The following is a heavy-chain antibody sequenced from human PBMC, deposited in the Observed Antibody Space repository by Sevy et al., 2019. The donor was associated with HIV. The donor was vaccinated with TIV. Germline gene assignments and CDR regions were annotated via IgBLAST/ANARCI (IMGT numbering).Heavy chain of an antibody. V-gene: IGHV3-53*01. CDR3: ARDRVDHGMDV. CDR2: IYSGGST. J-gene: IGHJ6*02. Sequence: GGSLRLSCAASGFTVSNNYMTWVRQAPGKGLECVSVIYSGGSTYYADSVKGRFTISRDNSKNTLFLQVNSLRAEDTAVYYCARDRVDHGMDVWGQGTTVTVSS. CDR1: GFTVSNNY.